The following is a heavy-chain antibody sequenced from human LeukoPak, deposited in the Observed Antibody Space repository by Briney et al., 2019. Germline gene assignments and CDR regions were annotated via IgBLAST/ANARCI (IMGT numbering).Heavy chain of an antibody. CDR2: IYDSGST. CDR1: GGSISSSGYY. D-gene: IGHD3-22*01. J-gene: IGHJ4*02. V-gene: IGHV4-39*01. Sequence: SETLSLTCTVSGGSISSSGYYCGWIRQPPGRGLEWIASIYDSGSTYYNPSLKSRVTISVDTSKNQFSLKLSSVTAADTAVYYCARQARSYDSSGYFQDARFDYWGQGTLVTVSS. CDR3: ARQARSYDSSGYFQDARFDY.